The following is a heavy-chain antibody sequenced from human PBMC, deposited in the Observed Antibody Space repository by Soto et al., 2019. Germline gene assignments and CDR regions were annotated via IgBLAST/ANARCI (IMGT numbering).Heavy chain of an antibody. J-gene: IGHJ6*02. V-gene: IGHV4-39*01. Sequence: PSETLSLTCIVSGGSISSSSYYWGWIRQPPGKGLEWIGSIYYSGSTYYNPSLKSRVTISVDTSKNQFSLKLSSVTAADTAVYYCAKDMGATRGTYYYYYGMDVWGQGTTVTVSS. CDR3: AKDMGATRGTYYYYYGMDV. CDR2: IYYSGST. CDR1: GGSISSSSYY. D-gene: IGHD1-26*01.